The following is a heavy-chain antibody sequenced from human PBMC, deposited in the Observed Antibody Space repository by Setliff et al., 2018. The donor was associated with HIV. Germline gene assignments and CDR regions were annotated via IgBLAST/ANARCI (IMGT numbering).Heavy chain of an antibody. J-gene: IGHJ5*02. CDR2: INAGNGNT. Sequence: ASVKVSCKASGYTFTAYAMHWVRQAPGQRLEWMGWINAGNGNTKYSQRFQGRVTMTRDTSISTAYMELSRLRSDDTAVYYCARVLGVVPAATRPVVWFDPWGQGTLVTVSS. V-gene: IGHV1-3*01. D-gene: IGHD2-2*01. CDR1: GYTFTAYA. CDR3: ARVLGVVPAATRPVVWFDP.